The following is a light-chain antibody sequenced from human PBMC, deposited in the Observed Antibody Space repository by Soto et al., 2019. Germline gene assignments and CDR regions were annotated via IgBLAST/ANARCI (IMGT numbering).Light chain of an antibody. CDR2: KAS. CDR3: QHYNSYSAA. Sequence: DIQMTQSPSSLSASVGDRVTITCRASQGISSWLAWYQQKPGKAPKLLIYKASTLKSGVPSRFSGSGSGTEFTLTISSLQPDDFATYYCQHYNSYSAAFGQGTKVDI. J-gene: IGKJ1*01. V-gene: IGKV1-5*03. CDR1: QGISSW.